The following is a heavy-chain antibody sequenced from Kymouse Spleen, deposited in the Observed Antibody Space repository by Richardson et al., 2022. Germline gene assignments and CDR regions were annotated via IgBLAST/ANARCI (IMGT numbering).Heavy chain of an antibody. Sequence: EVQLVESGGGVVRPGGSLRLSCAASGFTFDDYGMSWVRQAPGKGLEWVSGINWNGGSTGYADSVKGRFTISRDNAKNSLYLQMNSLRAEDTALYYCAKLDYGDYEGYYYYGMDVWGQGTTVTVSS. CDR1: GFTFDDYG. CDR2: INWNGGST. CDR3: AKLDYGDYEGYYYYGMDV. J-gene: IGHJ6*02. V-gene: IGHV3-20*d01. D-gene: IGHD4-17*01.